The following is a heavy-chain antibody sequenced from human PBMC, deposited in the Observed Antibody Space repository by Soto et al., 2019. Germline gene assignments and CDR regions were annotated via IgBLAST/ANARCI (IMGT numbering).Heavy chain of an antibody. Sequence: GGSLRLSCAASGFTFSYYVMHWSRQAPGQGLVWVSRIHSDGSSTTYADSVKGRFTISRDNAKNTLYLQMNSLRAEDTAVHYCARGDRGAFALWGQGTMVTVSS. CDR1: GFTFSYYV. J-gene: IGHJ3*01. V-gene: IGHV3-74*01. CDR2: IHSDGSST. CDR3: ARGDRGAFAL. D-gene: IGHD2-21*02.